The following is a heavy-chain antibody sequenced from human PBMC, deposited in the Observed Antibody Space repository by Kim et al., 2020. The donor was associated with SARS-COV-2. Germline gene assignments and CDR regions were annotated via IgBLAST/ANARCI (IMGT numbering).Heavy chain of an antibody. D-gene: IGHD6-19*01. V-gene: IGHV1-46*01. Sequence: ASVKVSCKASGYIFTRYNVHWVRQAPGQGLEWMGIIDRSGGRATYAQKFQGRVIMTRDTSATAVYMGLTSLRSEDTAVYYCARGGTSGWGGDWYDPWGQGALVTVSS. CDR1: GYIFTRYN. J-gene: IGHJ5*02. CDR3: ARGGTSGWGGDWYDP. CDR2: IDRSGGRA.